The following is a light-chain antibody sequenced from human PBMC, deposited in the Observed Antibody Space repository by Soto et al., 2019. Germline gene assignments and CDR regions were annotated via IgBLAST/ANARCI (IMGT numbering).Light chain of an antibody. V-gene: IGLV2-23*01. CDR3: FSYAGSTYV. Sequence: QSVLPQPASASASPGQSITISCTGTSSDVGSYNFVSWYQQYPGKVPKLMIYEGTKRPPGVSNRFSGSKSGNTASLTISGLQAEDEADYYCFSYAGSTYVFGTGTKVTVL. CDR2: EGT. J-gene: IGLJ1*01. CDR1: SSDVGSYNF.